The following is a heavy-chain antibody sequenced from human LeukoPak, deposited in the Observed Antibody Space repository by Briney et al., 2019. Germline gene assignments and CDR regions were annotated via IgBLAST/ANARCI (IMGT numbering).Heavy chain of an antibody. V-gene: IGHV3-7*03. CDR2: IKQDGSEK. CDR3: AKDPMDYDILTGDDAAHYYYGMDV. D-gene: IGHD3-9*01. J-gene: IGHJ6*04. Sequence: GGSLRLSCAASGFTFSSYWMSWVRQAPGKGLEWVANIKQDGSEKYYVDSVKGRFTISRDNSKNTLYLQMNSLRAEDTAVYYCAKDPMDYDILTGDDAAHYYYGMDVWGKGTTVTVSS. CDR1: GFTFSSYW.